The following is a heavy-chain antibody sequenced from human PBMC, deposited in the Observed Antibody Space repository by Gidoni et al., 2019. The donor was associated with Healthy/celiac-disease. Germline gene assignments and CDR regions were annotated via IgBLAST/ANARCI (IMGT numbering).Heavy chain of an antibody. CDR3: ARYPLGSDDKYYYDSRGGGY. V-gene: IGHV3-48*03. D-gene: IGHD3-22*01. Sequence: EVQLVESGGGLFQPGWCLRCSCAASGSPFSSYQMYRVRQSPGKGLGGVLYISSSGSTIYYANSVKGRFTISRDNDKNSLYLQMNSLRAEDTAVYYCARYPLGSDDKYYYDSRGGGYWGQGTLVTVSS. CDR1: GSPFSSYQ. CDR2: ISSSGSTI. J-gene: IGHJ4*02.